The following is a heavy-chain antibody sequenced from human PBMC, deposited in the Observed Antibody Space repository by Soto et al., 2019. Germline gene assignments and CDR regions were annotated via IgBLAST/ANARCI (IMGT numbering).Heavy chain of an antibody. J-gene: IGHJ6*02. Sequence: EVQLVESGGGLVKPGGSLRLSCAASGFTFSSYSMNWVRQAPGKGLEWVSSISSSSSYIYYADSVKGRFTISRDNAKNSLYLQINSLRAEDTAVYYCARSPGGCSSTSCSYYYYYGMDVWGQGTTVTVSS. D-gene: IGHD2-2*01. CDR3: ARSPGGCSSTSCSYYYYYGMDV. CDR2: ISSSSSYI. CDR1: GFTFSSYS. V-gene: IGHV3-21*01.